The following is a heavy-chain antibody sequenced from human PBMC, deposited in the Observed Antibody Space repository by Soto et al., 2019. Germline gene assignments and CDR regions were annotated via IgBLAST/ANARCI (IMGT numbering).Heavy chain of an antibody. D-gene: IGHD1-1*01. J-gene: IGHJ6*03. CDR3: ARDVSGTTVFRGYSYMDV. CDR1: GGSISYYY. Sequence: QVQLQESGPGLVKPSETLSLTCTVSGGSISYYYWSWIRQPSWKGLEWSGNIYYSGSTNYNPSLKSRVTISVDTSKNQFSLRQSSVTAADTAVYYCARDVSGTTVFRGYSYMDVWGKGTTVTVSS. CDR2: IYYSGST. V-gene: IGHV4-59*01.